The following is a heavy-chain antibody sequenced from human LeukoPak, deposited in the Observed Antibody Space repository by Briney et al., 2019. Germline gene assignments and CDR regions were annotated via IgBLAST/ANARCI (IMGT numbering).Heavy chain of an antibody. CDR2: IRYDGTNE. V-gene: IGHV3-30*02. J-gene: IGHJ4*02. CDR1: GFIFSTYG. D-gene: IGHD6-13*01. CDR3: AKGDTSTWYNVDY. Sequence: PGGSLRLSCAASGFIFSTYGMHWVRQAPGKGLEWVAFIRYDGTNEYYKDSVKGRFTISRDNSNNILYLQMSSLRVEDTAAYYCAKGDTSTWYNVDYWGQGILVTVSS.